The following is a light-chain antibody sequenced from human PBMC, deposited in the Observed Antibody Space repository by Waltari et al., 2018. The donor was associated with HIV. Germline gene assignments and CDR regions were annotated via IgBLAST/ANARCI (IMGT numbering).Light chain of an antibody. Sequence: QLVLTQSPSASASLGASVKLTCTLTSGHSNYVIAWHQQQPEKGPRYLMNLNSDGSHNKGDGIPDRFSGSSSGAERYLTISSLQSEDEADYYCQTWGTGTWVFGGGTKLTVL. CDR2: LNSDGSH. V-gene: IGLV4-69*01. J-gene: IGLJ3*02. CDR3: QTWGTGTWV. CDR1: SGHSNYV.